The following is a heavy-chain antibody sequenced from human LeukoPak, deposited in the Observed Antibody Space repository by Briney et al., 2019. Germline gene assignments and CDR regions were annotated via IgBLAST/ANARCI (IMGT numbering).Heavy chain of an antibody. D-gene: IGHD3-3*01. CDR1: GYSFISHA. CDR2: INPNSGGT. V-gene: IGHV1-2*02. CDR3: ARDPITIFGK. Sequence: ASVKVSCKASGYSFISHAMHWVRQAPGQRLEWMGWINPNSGGTNYAQKFQGRVTMTRDTSISTAYMELSRLRSDDTAVYYCARDPITIFGKWGQGTLVTVSS. J-gene: IGHJ4*02.